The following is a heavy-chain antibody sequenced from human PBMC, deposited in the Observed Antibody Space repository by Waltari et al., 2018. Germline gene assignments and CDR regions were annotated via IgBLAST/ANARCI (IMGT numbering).Heavy chain of an antibody. Sequence: QVQLQQWGAGLLKPSETLSLTCAVYGGSFSGYYWSWIRQPPGKGLEWIGEINHSGSTNYNPSPKSRVTISVDTSKNQFSLKLSSVTAADTAVYYCARAFPRGPYGEVDYWGQGTLVTVSS. J-gene: IGHJ4*02. D-gene: IGHD4-17*01. CDR1: GGSFSGYY. V-gene: IGHV4-34*01. CDR2: INHSGST. CDR3: ARAFPRGPYGEVDY.